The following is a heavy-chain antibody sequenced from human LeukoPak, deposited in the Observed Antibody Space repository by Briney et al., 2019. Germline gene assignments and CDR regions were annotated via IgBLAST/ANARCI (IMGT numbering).Heavy chain of an antibody. J-gene: IGHJ6*03. CDR2: IYTSGST. D-gene: IGHD3-3*01. V-gene: IGHV4-61*02. CDR1: GGSISSGSYY. Sequence: SQTLSLTCTVSGGSISSGSYYWSWIRQPAGKGLEWFGRIYTSGSTNYNPSLKSRVTISVDTSKNQFSLKPSSVTAADTAVYYCAREVGVVDVLRFLEWFPHLYYYYYYMDVWGKGTTVTVSS. CDR3: AREVGVVDVLRFLEWFPHLYYYYYYMDV.